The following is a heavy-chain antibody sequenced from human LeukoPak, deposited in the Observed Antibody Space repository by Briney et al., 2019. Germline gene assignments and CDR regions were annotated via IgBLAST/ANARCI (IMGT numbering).Heavy chain of an antibody. CDR2: ISAYNGNT. CDR3: ARDSSSRNWFDP. Sequence: ASVKVSCKASGYTFTSYGISWVRQAPGQGLEWMGWISAYNGNTNYAQKLQDRVTMTTDTSTSTAYMELRSLRSDDTAVYYCARDSSSRNWFDPWGQGTLVTVSS. V-gene: IGHV1-18*01. J-gene: IGHJ5*02. CDR1: GYTFTSYG.